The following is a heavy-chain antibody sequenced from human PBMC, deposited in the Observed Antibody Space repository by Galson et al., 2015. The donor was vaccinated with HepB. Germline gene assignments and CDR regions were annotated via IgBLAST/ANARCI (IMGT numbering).Heavy chain of an antibody. CDR2: IKQDGSEK. J-gene: IGHJ4*02. Sequence: LEWVANIKQDGSEKYYVDSVKGRFTISRDNAKNTLFLQVDYLGPQDTAAYYCARDFLWNFDFWGRGALVTVSS. CDR3: ARDFLWNFDF. D-gene: IGHD1-1*01. V-gene: IGHV3-7*01.